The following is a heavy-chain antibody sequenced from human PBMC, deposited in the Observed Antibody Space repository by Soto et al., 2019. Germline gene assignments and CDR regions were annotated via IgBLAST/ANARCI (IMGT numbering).Heavy chain of an antibody. CDR3: AKRLLRGTTLSVLDY. CDR1: GFTFSSFG. Sequence: PGGFLRLSCAASGFTFSSFGMHWVRQAPGKGLEWVALLSYDGSKEYYADSVKGRFSVSRDNSKNTLYLQMNSLRVEDTAVYFCAKRLLRGTTLSVLDYWGRGTLVTAPQ. CDR2: LSYDGSKE. J-gene: IGHJ4*02. D-gene: IGHD4-17*01. V-gene: IGHV3-30*18.